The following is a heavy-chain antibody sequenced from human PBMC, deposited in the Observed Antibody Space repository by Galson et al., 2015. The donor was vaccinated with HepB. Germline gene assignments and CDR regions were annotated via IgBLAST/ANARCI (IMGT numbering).Heavy chain of an antibody. J-gene: IGHJ4*02. CDR1: GGTFSTHT. CDR3: AREDITASANPMDY. V-gene: IGHV1-69*13. D-gene: IGHD6-13*01. CDR2: ITPIFGTA. Sequence: SVKVSCKASGGTFSTHTMNWVRQAPGQGLEWMGGITPIFGTANYGQKFQGRATITADERTTTVYMELISLKFEDTAVYYCAREDITASANPMDYWGQGTLVTVPS.